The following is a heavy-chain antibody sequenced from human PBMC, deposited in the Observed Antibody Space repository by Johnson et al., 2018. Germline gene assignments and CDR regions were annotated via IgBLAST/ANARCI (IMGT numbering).Heavy chain of an antibody. D-gene: IGHD5-18*01. CDR2: ISYDGSNK. CDR3: ARDRVQLWFDAFDI. Sequence: QVQLVQSGGGVVQSGRSLRLSCAASGFTFSSYGMHWVRQAPGKGLEWVAVISYDGSNKYYADSVKGRFTISRDNSKNTLYLQMNSLRAEDKAVYYCARDRVQLWFDAFDIWGQGKMVTVSS. CDR1: GFTFSSYG. V-gene: IGHV3-30*03. J-gene: IGHJ3*02.